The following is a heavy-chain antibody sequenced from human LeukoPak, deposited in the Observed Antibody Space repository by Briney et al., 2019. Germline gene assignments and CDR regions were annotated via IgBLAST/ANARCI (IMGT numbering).Heavy chain of an antibody. D-gene: IGHD1-26*01. CDR2: IYSGGST. CDR3: ARDPYSGNYGNYYYYYMDV. Sequence: GGSLRLSCTVTGFTVSSDSMNWVRKAPGKELEWVSFIYSGGSTHYSDSVKGRFTISRDNAKNSLYLQMNSLGPEDTAVYYCARDPYSGNYGNYYYYYMDVWGKGTTVTISS. CDR1: GFTVSSDS. J-gene: IGHJ6*03. V-gene: IGHV3-53*01.